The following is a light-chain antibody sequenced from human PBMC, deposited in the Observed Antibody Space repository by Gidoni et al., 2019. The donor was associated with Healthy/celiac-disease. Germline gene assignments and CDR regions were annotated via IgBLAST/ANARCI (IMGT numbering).Light chain of an antibody. J-gene: IGKJ3*01. CDR1: QSVSSSY. V-gene: IGKV3-20*01. Sequence: DIVLTLSPTTLSLSPGETATRSCRAGQSVSSSYLAWYQQKPGQAPRRLLDGAASRTTGIPERLSGSGSGTDFTLTISRLEAEDDAVYYYQQYDSSPQFTFGPGTKVDIK. CDR3: QQYDSSPQFT. CDR2: GAA.